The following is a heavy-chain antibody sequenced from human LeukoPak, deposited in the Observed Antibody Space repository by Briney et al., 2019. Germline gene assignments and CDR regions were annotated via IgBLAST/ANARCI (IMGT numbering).Heavy chain of an antibody. CDR3: ARDNYYDSSNYYRPFDY. J-gene: IGHJ4*02. D-gene: IGHD3-22*01. CDR1: GGSISSGGYY. CDR2: IYYSGST. V-gene: IGHV4-31*03. Sequence: SETLSLTCTVSGGSISSGGYYWSWIRQHPGKGLEWIGYIYYSGSTYYNPSLKSRVIISVDISNNQFSLKLSSVTAADTAVYYCARDNYYDSSNYYRPFDYWGQGILVTVPS.